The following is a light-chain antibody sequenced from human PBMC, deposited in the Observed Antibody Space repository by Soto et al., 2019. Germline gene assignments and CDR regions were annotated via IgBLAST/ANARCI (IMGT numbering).Light chain of an antibody. CDR2: GAS. Sequence: DIQMTQSPSSLSASVGDRVTITCRAGQSITSYLNWYQQKPGKAPKLLIYGASTLQSGVPSRFSGSASGTAFTLTISSLQPEDFATYYCQQSDSTPITFGQGTRLEIK. J-gene: IGKJ5*01. CDR3: QQSDSTPIT. V-gene: IGKV1-39*01. CDR1: QSITSY.